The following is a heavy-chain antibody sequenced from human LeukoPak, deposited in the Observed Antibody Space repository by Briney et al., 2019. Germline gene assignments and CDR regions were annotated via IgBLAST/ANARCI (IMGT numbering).Heavy chain of an antibody. V-gene: IGHV3-21*01. Sequence: GGSLRLSCAASGFTFSSYSMNWVRQAPGKGLEWVSSISSSSSYIYYADSVKGRFTISRDNAENSLYLQMNSLRAEDTAVYYCARDLGSGYYRPFDYWGQGTLVTVSS. J-gene: IGHJ4*02. CDR2: ISSSSSYI. CDR1: GFTFSSYS. CDR3: ARDLGSGYYRPFDY. D-gene: IGHD3-22*01.